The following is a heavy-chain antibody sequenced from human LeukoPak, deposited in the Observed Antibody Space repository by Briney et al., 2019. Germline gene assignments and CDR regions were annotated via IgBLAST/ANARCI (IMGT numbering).Heavy chain of an antibody. CDR3: ARAAAGTGWWFDP. V-gene: IGHV4-30-2*01. J-gene: IGHJ5*02. Sequence: PSETLSLTCAVSGGSISSGGYSWSWIRQPPGKGLEWIGYIYHSGSTYYNPSLKSRVTISVDRSKNQFSLKLSSVTGADTAVYYCARAAAGTGWWFDPWGQGTLVTVSS. CDR1: GGSISSGGYS. CDR2: IYHSGST. D-gene: IGHD6-13*01.